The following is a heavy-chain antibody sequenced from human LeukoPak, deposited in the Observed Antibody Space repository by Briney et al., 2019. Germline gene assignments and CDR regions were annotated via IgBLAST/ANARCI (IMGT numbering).Heavy chain of an antibody. D-gene: IGHD2-21*01. CDR2: MSPLASDN. CDR3: ARRVINGGHFFDY. CDR1: GYSFTSYW. J-gene: IGHJ4*02. V-gene: IGHV5-51*01. Sequence: GEALQISFQGSGYSFTSYWIGWGRPMPGKDLEWMGIMSPLASDNRYSPSSQGRVTMSADKSVSTAYLQWSSLKASDTAIYYCARRVINGGHFFDYWGQGTQVIVSS.